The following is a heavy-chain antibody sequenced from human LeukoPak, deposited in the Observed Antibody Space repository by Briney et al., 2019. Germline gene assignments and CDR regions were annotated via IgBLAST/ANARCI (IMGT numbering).Heavy chain of an antibody. D-gene: IGHD4-17*01. J-gene: IGHJ3*02. CDR1: VDSFSSHY. CDR3: ARDLVTVTKGFDI. Sequence: SETLSLTCAVSVDSFSSHYWTWIRQPPGKGLEWVGYISYIGSTNYNPSLKSRVTISIGTSRNQFALRLSSVTAADTAVYYCARDLVTVTKGFDIWGQGTMVSVSS. CDR2: ISYIGST. V-gene: IGHV4-59*11.